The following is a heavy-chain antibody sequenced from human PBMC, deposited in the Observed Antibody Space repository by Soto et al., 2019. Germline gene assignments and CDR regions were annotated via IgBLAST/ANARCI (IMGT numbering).Heavy chain of an antibody. CDR3: ARLTVTTQGDY. Sequence: ASVKVSCKXSGYTFTSYAMHWVRQAPGQRLEWMGWINAGNGNTKYSQKFQGRVTITRDTSASTAYMELSSLRSEDTAVYYCARLTVTTQGDYWGQGTLVTVSS. V-gene: IGHV1-3*01. J-gene: IGHJ4*02. CDR1: GYTFTSYA. CDR2: INAGNGNT. D-gene: IGHD4-17*01.